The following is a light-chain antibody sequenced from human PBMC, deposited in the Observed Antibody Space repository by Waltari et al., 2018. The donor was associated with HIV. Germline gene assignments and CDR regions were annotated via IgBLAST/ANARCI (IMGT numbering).Light chain of an antibody. J-gene: IGLJ3*02. V-gene: IGLV3-27*01. CDR1: LLTKKY. Sequence: SYDLTQPSSMSVSPGQTARLTCSGHLLTKKYVRWFQQKAGQPPVLIIYKDSARASGIPERFSGSSSGTTATLTISGAQVDDEADYHCYSAADNNVGVFGGGTKLTV. CDR2: KDS. CDR3: YSAADNNVGV.